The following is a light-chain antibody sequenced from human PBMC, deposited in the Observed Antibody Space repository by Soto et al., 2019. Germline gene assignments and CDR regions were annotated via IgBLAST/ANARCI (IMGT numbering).Light chain of an antibody. CDR1: QSVYSN. J-gene: IGKJ2*01. V-gene: IGKV3-15*01. CDR2: GAS. CDR3: QQYSHWPPYT. Sequence: EIVMTQSPATLSMSPGERATLSCRASQSVYSNLAWYQQKPGQAPRLLIYGASTRATGVPATFSGSGSGTEFTLTISSLQSEDFAVYYCQQYSHWPPYTFGQGTKLEIK.